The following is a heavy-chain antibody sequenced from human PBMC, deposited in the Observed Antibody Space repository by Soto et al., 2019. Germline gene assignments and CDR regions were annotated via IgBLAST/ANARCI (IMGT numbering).Heavy chain of an antibody. CDR2: ISSREVTV. D-gene: IGHD6-19*01. CDR1: GFTFSNYY. J-gene: IGHJ4*02. CDR3: ARVSASGWHVNGRDYFDS. Sequence: GGSLRLSCAASGFTFSNYYMTWIRQAPGKGLECLSYISSREVTVYYADSVKGRFTISRDNTKNSLYLQMTTLRDEDTAVYHCARVSASGWHVNGRDYFDSWGQGTLVTVSS. V-gene: IGHV3-11*01.